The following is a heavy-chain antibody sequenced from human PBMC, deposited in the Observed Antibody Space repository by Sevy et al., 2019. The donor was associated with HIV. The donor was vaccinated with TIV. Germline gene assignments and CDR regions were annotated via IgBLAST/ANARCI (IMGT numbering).Heavy chain of an antibody. CDR3: AKAPLASGDSSGWTWGFDY. D-gene: IGHD6-19*01. CDR2: ISGGGSTT. CDR1: GFAFRNYA. V-gene: IGHV3-23*01. Sequence: GGYLRLSCAASGFAFRNYAMSWVRQAPGRGLEWVSAISGGGSTTYYADSVKGRFTVSRDNSKSTLYLQMRSLRVEDTALYYCAKAPLASGDSSGWTWGFDYWGQGTVVIVSS. J-gene: IGHJ4*02.